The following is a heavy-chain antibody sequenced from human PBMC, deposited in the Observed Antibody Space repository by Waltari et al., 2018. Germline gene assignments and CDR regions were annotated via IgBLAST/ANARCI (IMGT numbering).Heavy chain of an antibody. J-gene: IGHJ4*02. V-gene: IGHV4-59*01. D-gene: IGHD4-17*01. CDR3: ARSTDGDYFYFDY. CDR2: IYYSGST. CDR1: GGSISSYY. Sequence: QVQLQESGPGLVKPSETLSLTCTVSGGSISSYYWSWIRQPPGKGLEWIGYIYYSGSTNYNPSLKSRVTISADTSKNQFSLKLSSVTAADTAVYYCARSTDGDYFYFDYWGQGTLVTVSS.